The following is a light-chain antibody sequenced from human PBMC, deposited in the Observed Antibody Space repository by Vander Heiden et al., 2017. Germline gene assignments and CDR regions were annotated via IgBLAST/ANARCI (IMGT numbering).Light chain of an antibody. J-gene: IGLJ2*01. CDR3: AARDDSLSVP. V-gene: IGLV1-47*01. CDR2: MNN. Sequence: QSVQEQPSSASGNPGQRVTISCSGSSSNIGSNYVYWYQPLPGTAPKLLIYMNNQRPSGVPVRFSGSKSGTSASLAICGLRLEDAADYYCAARDDSLSVPFGGGTKLTVL. CDR1: SSNIGSNY.